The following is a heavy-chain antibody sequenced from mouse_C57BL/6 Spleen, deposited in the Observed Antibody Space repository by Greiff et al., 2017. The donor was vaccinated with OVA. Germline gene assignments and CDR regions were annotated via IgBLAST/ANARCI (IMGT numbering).Heavy chain of an antibody. J-gene: IGHJ1*03. Sequence: EVMLVESGGGLVKPGGSLKLSCAASGFTFSSYAMSWVRQTPEKRLEWVATISDGGSYTYYPDNVKGRFTISRDNAKNNLYLQMSHLKSEDTAMYYCARDEISSSSYFDVWGTGTTVTVSS. CDR2: ISDGGSYT. CDR3: ARDEISSSSYFDV. CDR1: GFTFSSYA. D-gene: IGHD1-1*01. V-gene: IGHV5-4*01.